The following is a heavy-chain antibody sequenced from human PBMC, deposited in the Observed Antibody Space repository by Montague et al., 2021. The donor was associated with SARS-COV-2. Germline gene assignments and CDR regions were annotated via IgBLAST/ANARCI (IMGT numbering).Heavy chain of an antibody. CDR2: IYHSGST. Sequence: SETLSLTCAVSGGSISSSNWWSWVRQPPGKGLEWIGEIYHSGSTNYNPSLKSRVTISVDKSKNQFSLKLSAVTAADTAVYYCARSRGNLQWPFYYYYGMDVRGQGITVTVSS. D-gene: IGHD6-19*01. CDR3: ARSRGNLQWPFYYYYGMDV. CDR1: GGSISSSNW. V-gene: IGHV4-4*02. J-gene: IGHJ6*02.